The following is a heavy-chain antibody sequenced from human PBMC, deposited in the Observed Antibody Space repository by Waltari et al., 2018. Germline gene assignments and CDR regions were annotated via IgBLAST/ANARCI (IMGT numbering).Heavy chain of an antibody. D-gene: IGHD1-7*01. CDR2: SNPRLGTA. CDR1: GGTFSSYA. CDR3: AMRGYNWNYVYQRYDMDV. J-gene: IGHJ6*03. V-gene: IGHV1-69*04. Sequence: QVQLVQSGAEVKKPGSSVKVSCKASGGTFSSYAISWVRRAPGHGLEWMGRSNPRLGTANYAQKCQGGVTSTADKSTGPAYRELGSLRSDDTAVYYWAMRGYNWNYVYQRYDMDVWCKGTTVTISS.